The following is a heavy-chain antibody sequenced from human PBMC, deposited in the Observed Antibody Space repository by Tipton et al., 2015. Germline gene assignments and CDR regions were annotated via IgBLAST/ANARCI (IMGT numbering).Heavy chain of an antibody. D-gene: IGHD3-22*01. V-gene: IGHV4-59*02. CDR2: IYYTGST. Sequence: TLSLTCSVSGDSVSSYFWTWIRQPPGKGLDWIGYIYYTGSTNYNPSLKNRVTMSVDTSKSQFSLKLRSVTAADTAVYYCAREKWYYDSRDYYPVFDFWGQGIPVTVSS. CDR3: AREKWYYDSRDYYPVFDF. CDR1: GDSVSSYF. J-gene: IGHJ4*02.